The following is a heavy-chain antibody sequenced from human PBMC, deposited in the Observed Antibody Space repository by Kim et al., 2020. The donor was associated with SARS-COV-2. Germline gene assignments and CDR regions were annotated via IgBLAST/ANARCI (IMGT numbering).Heavy chain of an antibody. J-gene: IGHJ4*03. Sequence: GGSLRLSCAASGFSFSDFGMHWVRQAPGKGLEWVAVIWYDGSIKYYADSVRGRFTISRDLSKSTMFLYMSSLTSEDTATYYCARGSAKYQLLTCSLDYWGQGTLVTVSA. D-gene: IGHD2-2*01. CDR3: ARGSAKYQLLTCSLDY. CDR1: GFSFSDFG. CDR2: IWYDGSIK. V-gene: IGHV3-33*01.